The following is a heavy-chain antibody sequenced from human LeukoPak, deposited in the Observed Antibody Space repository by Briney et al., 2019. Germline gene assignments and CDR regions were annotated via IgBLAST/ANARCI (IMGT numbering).Heavy chain of an antibody. CDR2: ISWNSGSI. CDR3: AKEKQWLGPFDY. D-gene: IGHD6-19*01. J-gene: IGHJ4*02. Sequence: PGGSLRLSCAASGFTFDDYAMHWVRQAPGKGLEWVSGISWNSGSIGYADSVKGRFTISRDNTKNSLYLQMNSLRAEDTALYYCAKEKQWLGPFDYWGQGTLVTVSS. CDR1: GFTFDDYA. V-gene: IGHV3-9*01.